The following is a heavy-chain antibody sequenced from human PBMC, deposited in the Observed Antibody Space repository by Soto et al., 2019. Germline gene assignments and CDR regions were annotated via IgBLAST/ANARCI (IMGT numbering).Heavy chain of an antibody. CDR3: ARFEWGASGTYGLDV. CDR1: GFTFANYA. Sequence: VQLLESGGGLVQPGGSLGLSCAGSGFTFANYAMSWVRQAPGKGLEWVSVLSNSGGTTYYADSVKGRFTISRDNFKNTLYLQLDSLRAEDTAIYYCARFEWGASGTYGLDVWGQGTTVTVSS. J-gene: IGHJ6*02. D-gene: IGHD3-10*01. CDR2: LSNSGGTT. V-gene: IGHV3-23*01.